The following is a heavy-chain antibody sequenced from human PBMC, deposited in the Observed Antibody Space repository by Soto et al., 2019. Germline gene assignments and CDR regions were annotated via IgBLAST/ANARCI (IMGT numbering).Heavy chain of an antibody. CDR2: INAGNGNT. CDR3: ARGYCSSTSCYHFDY. Sequence: ASVKVSCKASGYTFTSYAMHWVRQAPVQRLEWMGWINAGNGNTKYSQKFQGRVTITRDTSASTAYMELSSLRSEDTAVYYCARGYCSSTSCYHFDYWGQGTLVTVSS. CDR1: GYTFTSYA. V-gene: IGHV1-3*01. J-gene: IGHJ4*02. D-gene: IGHD2-2*01.